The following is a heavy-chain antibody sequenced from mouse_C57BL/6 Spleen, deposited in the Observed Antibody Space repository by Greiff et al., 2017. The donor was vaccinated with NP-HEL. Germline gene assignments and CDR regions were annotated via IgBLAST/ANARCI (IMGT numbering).Heavy chain of an antibody. CDR1: GYAFTNYL. Sequence: QVQLKQSGAELVRPGTSVKVSCKASGYAFTNYLIEWVKQRPGQGLEWIGVINPGSGGTNYNEKFKGKATLTADKSSSTAYMQLSSLTSEDSAVYFCARGGDYDSWFAYWGQGTLVTVSA. D-gene: IGHD2-4*01. V-gene: IGHV1-54*01. J-gene: IGHJ3*01. CDR3: ARGGDYDSWFAY. CDR2: INPGSGGT.